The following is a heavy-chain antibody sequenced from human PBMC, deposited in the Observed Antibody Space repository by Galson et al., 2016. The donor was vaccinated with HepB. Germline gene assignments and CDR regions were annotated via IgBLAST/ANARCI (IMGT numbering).Heavy chain of an antibody. CDR1: GYSFTTFW. D-gene: IGHD2-2*01. CDR2: IYPGNSNT. Sequence: QSGAEVKKPGESLKISCKASGYSFTTFWIGWVRQMPGKGLELMGIIYPGNSNTIYSPTFQGQVTISADKSITTAYLQWSSLKASDTAMYYCAGQGGTSFDYWGQGTLVTVSS. J-gene: IGHJ4*02. CDR3: AGQGGTSFDY. V-gene: IGHV5-51*01.